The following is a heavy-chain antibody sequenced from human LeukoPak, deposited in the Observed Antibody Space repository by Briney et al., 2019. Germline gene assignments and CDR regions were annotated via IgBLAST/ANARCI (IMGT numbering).Heavy chain of an antibody. Sequence: ASVKVSCKASGYTFTSYGISWVRPAPGQGLEWMGWISAYNGNTNYAQKLQGRVTMTTDTSTSTAYMELRSLRSDDTAVYYCAREEEFSAVAGINYWGQGTLVTVSS. V-gene: IGHV1-18*01. CDR2: ISAYNGNT. D-gene: IGHD6-19*01. CDR1: GYTFTSYG. CDR3: AREEEFSAVAGINY. J-gene: IGHJ4*02.